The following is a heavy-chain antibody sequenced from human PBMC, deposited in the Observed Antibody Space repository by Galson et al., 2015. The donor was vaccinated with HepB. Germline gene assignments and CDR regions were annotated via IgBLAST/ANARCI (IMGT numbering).Heavy chain of an antibody. D-gene: IGHD3-22*01. CDR2: MYNSGDT. J-gene: IGHJ4*02. V-gene: IGHV3-53*01. Sequence: SLRLSCAASGFPVSGNYMTWVRQAPGKGLEWVSIMYNSGDTYYTDSVKGRFTISRDISKNTVYLQMSSLRAEDTALYYCARMYDTSGPMIYWGQGTLVTVSS. CDR1: GFPVSGNY. CDR3: ARMYDTSGPMIY.